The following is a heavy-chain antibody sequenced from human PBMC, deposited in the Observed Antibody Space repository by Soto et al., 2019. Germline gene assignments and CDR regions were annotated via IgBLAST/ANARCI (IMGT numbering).Heavy chain of an antibody. CDR1: GYTFINYG. D-gene: IGHD3-16*01. CDR3: AAEAEGGMFYYYGMDV. J-gene: IGHJ6*01. CDR2: INAGNGNT. V-gene: IGHV1-3*01. Sequence: QVQLEQSGAEVKKPGASVKVSCKASGYTFINYGIHWVRQARGQSLEWMGWINAGNGNTKYAQRFQDRVTLTRDTFASTAYMDLSGLSSEDTAVYYCAAEAEGGMFYYYGMDVWGRGTTVTVSS.